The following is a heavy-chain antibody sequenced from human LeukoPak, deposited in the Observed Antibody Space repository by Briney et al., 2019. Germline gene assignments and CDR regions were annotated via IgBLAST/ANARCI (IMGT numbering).Heavy chain of an antibody. CDR3: ARGVTLNWFDP. CDR2: IIPILGIA. Sequence: ASVKVSCKASGYTFTGYYMHWVRQAPGQGLEWMGRIIPILGIANYAQKFQGRVTITADKSTSTAYMELSSLRSEDTAVYYCARGVTLNWFDPWGQGTLVTVSS. J-gene: IGHJ5*02. CDR1: GYTFTGYY. D-gene: IGHD3-16*02. V-gene: IGHV1-69*04.